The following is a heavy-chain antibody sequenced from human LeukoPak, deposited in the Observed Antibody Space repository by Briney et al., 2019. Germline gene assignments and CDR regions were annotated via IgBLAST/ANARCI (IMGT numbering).Heavy chain of an antibody. V-gene: IGHV3-21*01. CDR2: ISSSSNYI. Sequence: PGGSLRLSCAASGFTFSSYSMNRVRQAPGKGLEWVSSISSSSNYIYYADSVKGRFTISRDNAKNSLYLQMNSLRAEDTAVFYCATNSLPEDHFDYWGQGTLVTVSS. CDR1: GFTFSSYS. CDR3: ATNSLPEDHFDY. J-gene: IGHJ4*02. D-gene: IGHD1-14*01.